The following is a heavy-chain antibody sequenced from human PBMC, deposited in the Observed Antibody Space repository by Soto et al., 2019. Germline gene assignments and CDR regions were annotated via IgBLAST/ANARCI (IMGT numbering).Heavy chain of an antibody. V-gene: IGHV3-30*18. CDR3: AKAPSGGQFPIIQPLLS. D-gene: IGHD5-12*01. Sequence: GGSLRLSCAASGFTFSSYGMHWVRQAPGKGLEWVAVISYDGSNKYYADSVKGRFTISRDNSKNTLYLQMNSLRAEDTAVYYCAKAPSGGQFPIIQPLLSWGQGTLVTVSS. J-gene: IGHJ5*02. CDR2: ISYDGSNK. CDR1: GFTFSSYG.